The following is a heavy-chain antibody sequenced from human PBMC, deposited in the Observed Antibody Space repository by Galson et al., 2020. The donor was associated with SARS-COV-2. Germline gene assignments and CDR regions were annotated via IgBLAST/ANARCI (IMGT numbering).Heavy chain of an antibody. CDR1: GGSISDSTYY. CDR3: AREYYSSPDY. J-gene: IGHJ4*02. CDR2: ISYTGNT. Sequence: SQTLSLTCSVSGGSISDSTYYWSWIRQPPGKGLEWIGSISYTGNTYYRPSLKSRVTITIDTSKNQFSRKLNSVTAADTAVYYCAREYYSSPDYWGQVTLATVAS. V-gene: IGHV4-39*07. D-gene: IGHD2-2*01.